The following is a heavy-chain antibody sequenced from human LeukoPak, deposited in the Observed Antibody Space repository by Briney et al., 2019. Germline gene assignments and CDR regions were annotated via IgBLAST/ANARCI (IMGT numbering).Heavy chain of an antibody. CDR1: GFTLSSYA. J-gene: IGHJ4*02. CDR2: ISVSGNT. CDR3: AEADMVRGVY. Sequence: GGSLRLSCAASGFTLSSYAMSWVRQAPGKGLEWVSAISVSGNTYHADSVKGRFTISRDSSKNTLYLQMNRLRAEDAAVYYCAEADMVRGVYWGQGTLVTVSS. V-gene: IGHV3-23*01. D-gene: IGHD3-10*01.